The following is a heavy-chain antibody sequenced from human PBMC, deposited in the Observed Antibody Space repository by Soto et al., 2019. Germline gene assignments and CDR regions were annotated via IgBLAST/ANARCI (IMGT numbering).Heavy chain of an antibody. CDR3: AKDLGQLSGPPHAFDI. CDR1: GFTFSSYA. D-gene: IGHD3-16*01. J-gene: IGHJ3*02. CDR2: ISGSGGST. Sequence: EVQLLESGGGLVQPGGSLRLSCAASGFTFSSYAMSWVRQAPGKGLEWVSAISGSGGSTYYADSVKGRFTISRDNSKNTLYLQMNSLRAEDTAVYYCAKDLGQLSGPPHAFDIWGQGTMVTVSS. V-gene: IGHV3-23*01.